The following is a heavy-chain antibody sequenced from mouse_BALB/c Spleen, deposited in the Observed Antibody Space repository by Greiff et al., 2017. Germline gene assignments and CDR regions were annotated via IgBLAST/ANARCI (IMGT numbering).Heavy chain of an antibody. V-gene: IGHV7-3*02. CDR1: GFTFTDYY. Sequence: EVKVVESGGGLVQPGGSLRLSCATSGFTFTDYYMSWVRQPPGKALEWLGFIRNKANGYTTEYSASVKGRFTISRDNSQSILYLQMNTLRAEDSATYYCAREYYGGYWGQGTTLTVSS. CDR2: IRNKANGYTT. J-gene: IGHJ2*01. CDR3: AREYYGGY.